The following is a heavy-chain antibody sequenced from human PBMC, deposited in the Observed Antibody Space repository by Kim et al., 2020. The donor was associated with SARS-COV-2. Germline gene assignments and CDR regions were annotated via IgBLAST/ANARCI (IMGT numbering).Heavy chain of an antibody. D-gene: IGHD1-1*01. V-gene: IGHV4-39*07. CDR2: GST. CDR3: ATGSGDFHY. J-gene: IGHJ4*02. Sequence: GSTNYNPSLKSRVTISVDTSKQQFSLRLNSVTAADTAVYYCATGSGDFHYWGQGTLVTVFS.